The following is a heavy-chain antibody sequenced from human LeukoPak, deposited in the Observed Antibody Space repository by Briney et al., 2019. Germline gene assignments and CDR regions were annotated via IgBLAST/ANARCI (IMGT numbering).Heavy chain of an antibody. J-gene: IGHJ5*02. CDR2: IIPIFGTA. CDR1: GGTFSSYA. Sequence: ASVKVSCKASGGTFSSYAISWVRQAPGQGLEWVGGIIPIFGTANYAQKFQGRVTITADKSTSTAYMELSSLRSEDTAVYYCATNMDGYNWFDPWGQGTLVTVSS. CDR3: ATNMDGYNWFDP. V-gene: IGHV1-69*06. D-gene: IGHD1/OR15-1a*01.